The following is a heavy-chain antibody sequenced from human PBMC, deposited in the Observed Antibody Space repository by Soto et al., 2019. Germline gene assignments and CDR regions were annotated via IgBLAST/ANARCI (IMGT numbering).Heavy chain of an antibody. D-gene: IGHD6-19*01. J-gene: IGHJ4*02. CDR2: TYYRSKWYN. Sequence: PSQTLSLTCAISGDSVSSNSAAWNWIRQSPSRGLEWLGRTYYRSKWYNDYAVSVKSRITINPDTSKNQFSLPLNSVTPEDTAVYYCARDPGESLAVAGGIDYWGQGTLVTVSS. CDR3: ARDPGESLAVAGGIDY. V-gene: IGHV6-1*01. CDR1: GDSVSSNSAA.